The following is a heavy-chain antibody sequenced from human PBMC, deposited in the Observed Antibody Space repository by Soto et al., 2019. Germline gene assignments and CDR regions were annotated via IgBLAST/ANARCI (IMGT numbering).Heavy chain of an antibody. J-gene: IGHJ3*02. CDR3: ARGYCSGGSCPYAFDI. CDR2: IIPIFGTA. Sequence: QVQLVQSGAEVKKPGSSVKVSCKASGGTFSSYAISWVRQAPGQGLEWMGGIIPIFGTANYAQKFQGRVTSTXXEXTXXDYMELGSLRSEDTAVYYCARGYCSGGSCPYAFDIWGQGTMVTVSS. D-gene: IGHD2-15*01. CDR1: GGTFSSYA. V-gene: IGHV1-69*05.